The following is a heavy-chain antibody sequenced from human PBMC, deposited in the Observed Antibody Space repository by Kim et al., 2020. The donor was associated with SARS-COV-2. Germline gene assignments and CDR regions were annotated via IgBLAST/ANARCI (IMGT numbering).Heavy chain of an antibody. CDR1: GGTFSSYA. Sequence: SVKVSCKASGGTFSSYAISWVRQAPGQGLEWMGGIIPIFGTANYAQKFQGRVTITADESTSTAYMELSSLRSEDMAVYYCARDPTYYYDSSGYYPDSSEYFQHWGQGTLVTVSS. CDR3: ARDPTYYYDSSGYYPDSSEYFQH. CDR2: IIPIFGTA. D-gene: IGHD3-22*01. J-gene: IGHJ1*01. V-gene: IGHV1-69*13.